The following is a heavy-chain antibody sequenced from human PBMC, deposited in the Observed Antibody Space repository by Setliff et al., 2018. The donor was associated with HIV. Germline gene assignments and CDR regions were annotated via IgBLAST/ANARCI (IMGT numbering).Heavy chain of an antibody. J-gene: IGHJ5*02. Sequence: SETLSLTCTASGGSASNSRYYWAWIRQPPGKGLEYIGSIHYNEKTYYNPSLKSRVTISIDTSKNQFSLNLTSVTAADTAVYYCASRIYYYDSNNFLREEGFDPWGQGTLVTVS. CDR1: GGSASNSRYY. CDR2: IHYNEKT. CDR3: ASRIYYYDSNNFLREEGFDP. D-gene: IGHD3-22*01. V-gene: IGHV4-39*01.